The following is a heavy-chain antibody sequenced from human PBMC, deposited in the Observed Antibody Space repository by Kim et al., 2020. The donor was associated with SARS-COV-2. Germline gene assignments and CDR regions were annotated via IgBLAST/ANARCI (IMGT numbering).Heavy chain of an antibody. J-gene: IGHJ3*02. V-gene: IGHV4-34*01. CDR1: GGSFSGYY. Sequence: SETLSLTCAVYGGSFSGYYWSWIRQPPGKGLEWIGEINHSGSTNYNPSLKSRVTISVDTSKNQFSLKLSSVTAADTAVYYCALFDYYDSSGYSPHDAFDIWGQGTMVTVSS. D-gene: IGHD3-22*01. CDR2: INHSGST. CDR3: ALFDYYDSSGYSPHDAFDI.